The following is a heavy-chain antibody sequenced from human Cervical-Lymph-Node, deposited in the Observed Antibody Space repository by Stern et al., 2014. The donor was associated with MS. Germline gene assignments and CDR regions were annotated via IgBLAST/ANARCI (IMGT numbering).Heavy chain of an antibody. V-gene: IGHV1-3*01. CDR2: INAGNGNT. J-gene: IGHJ6*02. Sequence: VQLVESGAEVKKPGASVKVSCKASGYTFTSYAMHWVRQAPGQRLEWMGWINAGNGNTKYSQKFQGRVTITRDTSASTAYMELSSLRSEDTAVYYCARVPARTYYYYYGMDVWGQGTTFTVSS. CDR3: ARVPARTYYYYYGMDV. CDR1: GYTFTSYA. D-gene: IGHD6-6*01.